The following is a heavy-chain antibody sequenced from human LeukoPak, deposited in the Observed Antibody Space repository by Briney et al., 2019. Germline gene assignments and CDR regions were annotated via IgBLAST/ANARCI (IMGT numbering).Heavy chain of an antibody. D-gene: IGHD1-14*01. V-gene: IGHV3-33*01. CDR3: TRYNNDHFDY. CDR2: IAYDGSRA. Sequence: GGSLRLSCAGSGFTFGGYGMHWFRQTPGKGLEWVAVIAYDGSRAFYADSVKGRFTISRDNSKNTMSVQMDDLRAEDTADYYCTRYNNDHFDYWGQGTLVTVSS. CDR1: GFTFGGYG. J-gene: IGHJ4*02.